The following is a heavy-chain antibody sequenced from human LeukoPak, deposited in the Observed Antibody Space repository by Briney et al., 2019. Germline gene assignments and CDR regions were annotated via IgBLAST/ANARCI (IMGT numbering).Heavy chain of an antibody. V-gene: IGHV1-69*13. Sequence: ASVKVSCKASGGTFSSYAISWVRQAPGQGLEWMGGIIPIFGTANYAQKFQGRVTITADESTSTAYMELSSLRSEDTAVYYCARSLEYYDFWSGHPRAEYFQHWGQGTLVTASS. CDR3: ARSLEYYDFWSGHPRAEYFQH. D-gene: IGHD3-3*01. CDR2: IIPIFGTA. J-gene: IGHJ1*01. CDR1: GGTFSSYA.